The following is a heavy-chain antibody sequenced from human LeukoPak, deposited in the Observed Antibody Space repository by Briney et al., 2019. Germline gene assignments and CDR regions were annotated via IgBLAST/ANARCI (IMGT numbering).Heavy chain of an antibody. J-gene: IGHJ4*02. CDR2: SRSKANGYTT. V-gene: IGHV3-72*01. Sequence: GGSLRLSCAASGFTLSDHYMDWVRQAPGKGLEWVGRSRSKANGYTTEYAASVKGRFSFSRDDSNNSLYLQMNSLKTEDTAVYYCARYSYSNGWYGDYWGQGTLVTVSS. D-gene: IGHD6-19*01. CDR1: GFTLSDHY. CDR3: ARYSYSNGWYGDY.